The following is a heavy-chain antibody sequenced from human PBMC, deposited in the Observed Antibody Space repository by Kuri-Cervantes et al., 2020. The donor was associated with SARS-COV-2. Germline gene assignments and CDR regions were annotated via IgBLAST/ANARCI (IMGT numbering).Heavy chain of an antibody. V-gene: IGHV3-23*01. CDR3: ARDGAGYSYGSPIYGMDV. Sequence: GESLKISCAASGFTFRSSAMTWVRQAPGKGLEWVSGIDSGGYSTYYTDSVKGRFTISRDNSKNSLYLQMNSLRAEDTAVYYCARDGAGYSYGSPIYGMDVWGQGTTVTCSS. CDR2: IDSGGYST. CDR1: GFTFRSSA. D-gene: IGHD5-18*01. J-gene: IGHJ6*01.